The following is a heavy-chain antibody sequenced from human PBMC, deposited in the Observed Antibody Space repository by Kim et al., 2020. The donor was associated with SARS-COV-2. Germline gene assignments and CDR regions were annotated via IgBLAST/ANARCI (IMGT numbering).Heavy chain of an antibody. CDR1: GFSFSPYW. CDR3: TRDLNYYNSGNYYDVFDL. J-gene: IGHJ3*01. V-gene: IGHV3-7*01. D-gene: IGHD3-10*01. CDR2: INQDERKK. Sequence: GGSLRLSCAGSGFSFSPYWMFWVRQTPGKGLEWVANINQDERKKYYVDSVKDRFTISRDNAKNSLYLQMNSLRAEDTAMYYCTRDLNYYNSGNYYDVFDLWAQETRFAVSS.